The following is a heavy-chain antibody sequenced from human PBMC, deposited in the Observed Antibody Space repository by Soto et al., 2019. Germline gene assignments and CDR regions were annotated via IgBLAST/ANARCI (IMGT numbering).Heavy chain of an antibody. CDR3: AKYDVYRIHFSDY. Sequence: EVQLLESGGGLVQPGGSLRLSCAASGFTFSNQDMTWVRQAPGKGLEWVSTIGDSGARTYYVASVRGSFTVSRDNSRNTLYRQMNDLRAEGTAVYYCAKYDVYRIHFSDYWVRRTLVTVSS. D-gene: IGHD2-8*01. J-gene: IGHJ4*02. CDR1: GFTFSNQD. CDR2: IGDSGART. V-gene: IGHV3-23*01.